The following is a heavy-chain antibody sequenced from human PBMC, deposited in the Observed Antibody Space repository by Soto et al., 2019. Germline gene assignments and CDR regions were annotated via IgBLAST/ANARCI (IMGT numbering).Heavy chain of an antibody. V-gene: IGHV4-61*08. Sequence: SETLSLTCTVSGDSVSSGDYYWTWIRQPPGKGLEWVGHIYFSGRTNYIPSLESRVTIPLDTSKNQFSLKLTSVTAADTAVYYCARVPIDTYMIYWSDPWGQGTLVTVSS. CDR1: GDSVSSGDYY. D-gene: IGHD3-16*01. CDR2: IYFSGRT. CDR3: ARVPIDTYMIYWSDP. J-gene: IGHJ5*02.